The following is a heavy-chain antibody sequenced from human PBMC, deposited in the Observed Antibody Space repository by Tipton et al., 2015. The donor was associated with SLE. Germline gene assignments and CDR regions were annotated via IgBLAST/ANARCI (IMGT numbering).Heavy chain of an antibody. V-gene: IGHV4-4*07. CDR1: GGSISDYY. D-gene: IGHD2-2*01. Sequence: TLSLTCTVSGGSISDYYWSWIRQPAGKGLEWIGNVYGTGSTKYNPSLKSRVVMSVDRSKNQFSLKLSSVSAADTAVYYCARDRAVPAVVDPWGQGTLVTVSS. J-gene: IGHJ5*02. CDR3: ARDRAVPAVVDP. CDR2: VYGTGST.